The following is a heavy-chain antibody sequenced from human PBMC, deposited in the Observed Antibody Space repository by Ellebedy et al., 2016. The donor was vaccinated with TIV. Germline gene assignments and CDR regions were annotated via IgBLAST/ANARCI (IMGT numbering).Heavy chain of an antibody. CDR1: GGSISNSDYY. J-gene: IGHJ4*02. Sequence: MPSETLSLTCTVSGGSISNSDYYWDWIRQPPGKGLEWIGNIYYSGTTYYNPSLKSRVTVSVDTSKNQFSLKLSSVTAADAAVYYCARDEYNISWFKYWGQGTLVTVSS. D-gene: IGHD6-13*01. CDR2: IYYSGTT. V-gene: IGHV4-39*07. CDR3: ARDEYNISWFKY.